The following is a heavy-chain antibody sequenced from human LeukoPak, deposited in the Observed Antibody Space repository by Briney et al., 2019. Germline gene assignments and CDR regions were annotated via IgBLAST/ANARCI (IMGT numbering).Heavy chain of an antibody. Sequence: GGSLRLSCAASGFTFSSYHMNWVRQAPGKGLEWVSFIGSSGSDIYDADSVKGRFTISRDNSKNTLYLQMNSLRAEDTAVYYCAKLLLAYCSGGSCPPDAFDIWGQGTMVTVSS. CDR1: GFTFSSYH. V-gene: IGHV3-21*01. CDR2: IGSSGSDI. CDR3: AKLLLAYCSGGSCPPDAFDI. D-gene: IGHD2-15*01. J-gene: IGHJ3*02.